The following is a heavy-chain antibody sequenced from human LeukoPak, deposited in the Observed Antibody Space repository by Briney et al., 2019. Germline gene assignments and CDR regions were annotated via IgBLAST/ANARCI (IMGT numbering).Heavy chain of an antibody. CDR1: GGSISSGDYY. CDR3: ARGPRGIAARRFDY. D-gene: IGHD6-6*01. J-gene: IGHJ4*02. CDR2: INHSGST. Sequence: SQTLSLTCTVSGGSISSGDYYWSWIRQPPGKGLEWIGEINHSGSTNYNPSLKSRVTISVDTSKNQFSLKLSSVTAADTAVYYCARGPRGIAARRFDYWGQGTLVTVSS. V-gene: IGHV4-30-4*01.